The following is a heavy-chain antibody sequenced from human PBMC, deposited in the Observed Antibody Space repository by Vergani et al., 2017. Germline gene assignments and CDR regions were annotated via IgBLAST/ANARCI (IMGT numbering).Heavy chain of an antibody. Sequence: QVQLVQSGAEVKKPGASVKVSCKASGYTFTGYYMPWVRQAPGQGLEWMGWLKPNSGGTNYAQKFQGRVTMTRDTSISTAYRELSRLRSDDTAVYYSVKNRVGRGGYDAFDIWGQGTMVTVSS. D-gene: IGHD1-14*01. V-gene: IGHV1-2*02. CDR2: LKPNSGGT. CDR3: VKNRVGRGGYDAFDI. CDR1: GYTFTGYY. J-gene: IGHJ3*02.